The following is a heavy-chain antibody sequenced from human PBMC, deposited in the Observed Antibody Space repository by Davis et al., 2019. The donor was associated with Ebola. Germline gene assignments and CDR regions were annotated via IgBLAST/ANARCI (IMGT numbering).Heavy chain of an antibody. CDR3: ASPVVVAGTPLGYYYGMDV. CDR2: IIPMFGTA. D-gene: IGHD6-19*01. CDR1: GGTFRTYA. Sequence: SVQLSCKASGGTFRTYAISWVRQAPGQGLEWMGGIIPMFGTANYAQKLETRVTITADESTRTAYMELSRLRSEDTAVYYCASPVVVAGTPLGYYYGMDVWGRGTTVTVSS. V-gene: IGHV1-69*13. J-gene: IGHJ6*04.